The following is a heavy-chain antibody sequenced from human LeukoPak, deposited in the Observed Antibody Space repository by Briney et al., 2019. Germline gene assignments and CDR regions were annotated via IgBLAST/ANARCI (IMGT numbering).Heavy chain of an antibody. Sequence: SETLSLTCTVSGGSISNYYWSWLRQPPGKGLEWLGYISYSGGTKYNPSLKSRVTISQNTSKNHFSLKLTSVTAADTAFYYCARSYDTSGYFHAFDIWGQGTMITVSS. D-gene: IGHD3-22*01. CDR3: ARSYDTSGYFHAFDI. V-gene: IGHV4-59*01. CDR1: GGSISNYY. J-gene: IGHJ3*02. CDR2: ISYSGGT.